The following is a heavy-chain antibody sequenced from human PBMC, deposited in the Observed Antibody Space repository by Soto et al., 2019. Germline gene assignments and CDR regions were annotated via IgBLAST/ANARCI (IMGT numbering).Heavy chain of an antibody. CDR3: ARDKGTTSDAFDI. Sequence: QVQLQESGPGLVKPSETLSLTCTVSGGSISSYYWSWIRQPPGKGLEWIGYIYYSGSTNYNPSLKSRVTISVDTSKNQFSLKLSSVTAADTAVYYCARDKGTTSDAFDIWGQGTMVTVSS. CDR2: IYYSGST. CDR1: GGSISSYY. J-gene: IGHJ3*02. V-gene: IGHV4-59*01. D-gene: IGHD1-1*01.